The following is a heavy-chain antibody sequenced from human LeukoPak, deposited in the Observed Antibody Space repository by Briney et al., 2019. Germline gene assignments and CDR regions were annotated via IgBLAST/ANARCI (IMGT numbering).Heavy chain of an antibody. CDR1: GNSFTSYW. CDR2: IYPGDSDT. CDR3: ARFSGREYYFDS. V-gene: IGHV5-51*01. J-gene: IGHJ4*02. Sequence: GESLKISCKGSGNSFTSYWIGWVRQMPGEGLELMGIIYPGDSDTRYRPSFQGQVTISADKSINTAYLQWSSLKASDTAFYYCARFSGREYYFDSWGQGTPVTVSS.